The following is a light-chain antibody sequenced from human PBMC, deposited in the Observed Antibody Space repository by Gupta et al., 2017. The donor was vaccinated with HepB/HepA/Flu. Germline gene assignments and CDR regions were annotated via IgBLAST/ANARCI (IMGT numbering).Light chain of an antibody. Sequence: QSALTQPPSVSGSPGQSLSISCTGTSSDVADYNFVSWYQKYPGKAPTLMIYDVINRPSGVPNRFSGSKSGNTASLTISGLQSEDEADYYCSSYTSSYTVVFGGGTKLTVL. CDR3: SSYTSSYTVV. CDR1: SSDVADYNF. J-gene: IGLJ2*01. V-gene: IGLV2-14*03. CDR2: DVI.